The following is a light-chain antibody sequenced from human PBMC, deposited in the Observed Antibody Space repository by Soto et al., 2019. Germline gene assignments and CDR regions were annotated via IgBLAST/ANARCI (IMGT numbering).Light chain of an antibody. CDR3: QQYDNLPFT. CDR2: DAS. V-gene: IGKV1-33*01. CDR1: QDISNY. J-gene: IGKJ3*01. Sequence: DIQMTQSPSSLSASVGDRVIITCQASQDISNYLNWYQQKPGQAPKLLIYDASNLETGVPSRFSGSGSGTDFTFTISSLQPEDIATYYCQQYDNLPFTFGPGTKVDIK.